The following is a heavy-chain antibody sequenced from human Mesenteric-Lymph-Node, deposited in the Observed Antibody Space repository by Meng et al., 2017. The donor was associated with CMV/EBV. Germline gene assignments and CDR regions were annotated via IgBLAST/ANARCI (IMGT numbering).Heavy chain of an antibody. CDR3: ASLAPLNNTKDKIPSGY. V-gene: IGHV4-34*01. CDR2: INHNGST. CDR1: GGSFSAYY. J-gene: IGHJ4*02. D-gene: IGHD1-14*01. Sequence: QVQLQQWGAGLLKPSENMSLTCAVYGGSFSAYYWSWIRQPPGKGLEWIGEINHNGSTNYNPSLKSRITISVDTSKNQFSLKLTSVTAADTAVYFCASLAPLNNTKDKIPSGYWGQGTLVTVSS.